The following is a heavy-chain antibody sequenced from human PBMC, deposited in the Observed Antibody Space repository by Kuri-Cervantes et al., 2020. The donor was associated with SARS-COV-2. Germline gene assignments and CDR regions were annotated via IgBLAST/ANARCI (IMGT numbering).Heavy chain of an antibody. J-gene: IGHJ4*02. CDR3: TRFDFWSGYYFDY. V-gene: IGHV3-7*01. CDR2: IKQDGSEK. Sequence: GGSLRLSCAASGFTFSSYWMSWVRQAPGKGLEWVANIKQDGSEKYYVDSVKGRFTISRDNAKNSLYLQMNSLRAEDTAVYYCTRFDFWSGYYFDYWGQGTLVTVSS. D-gene: IGHD3-3*01. CDR1: GFTFSSYW.